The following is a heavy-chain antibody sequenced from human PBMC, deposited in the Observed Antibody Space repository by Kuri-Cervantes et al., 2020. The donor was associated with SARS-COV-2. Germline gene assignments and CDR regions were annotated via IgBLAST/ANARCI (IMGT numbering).Heavy chain of an antibody. Sequence: AGSLRLSCTVSGGSISSSSYYWGWIRQPPGKGLEWIGSIYYTGSAYYNSSLKSRVTISVDTSKNQSSLKLSSVTAADTAVYYCACLSSGYNDVFDFWGQGMLVTVSS. J-gene: IGHJ4*02. CDR3: ACLSSGYNDVFDF. V-gene: IGHV4-39*01. CDR2: IYYTGSA. D-gene: IGHD3-22*01. CDR1: GGSISSSSYY.